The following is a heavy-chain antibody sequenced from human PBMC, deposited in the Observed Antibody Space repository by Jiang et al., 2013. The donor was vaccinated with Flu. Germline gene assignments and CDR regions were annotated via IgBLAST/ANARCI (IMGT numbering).Heavy chain of an antibody. CDR2: ISYIGTT. Sequence: LLKPSETLSLTCTVSGDSISSSAYYWGWIRQPPGKGLEWIGSISYIGTTYYNPSLNSRVTISVDTSKNQFSLKLSSVTAADTAVYYCARDIRKGRIDYWGQGTLVTVSS. V-gene: IGHV4-39*02. D-gene: IGHD2-2*02. J-gene: IGHJ4*02. CDR1: GDSISSSAYY. CDR3: ARDIRKGRIDY.